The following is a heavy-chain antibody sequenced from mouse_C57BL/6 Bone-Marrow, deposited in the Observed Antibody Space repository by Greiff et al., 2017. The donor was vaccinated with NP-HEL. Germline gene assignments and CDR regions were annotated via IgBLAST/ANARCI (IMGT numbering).Heavy chain of an antibody. CDR3: ARDGYDVYLDY. CDR1: GFTFSSYA. CDR2: ISYDGSYT. J-gene: IGHJ2*01. Sequence: EVKLVESGGGLVQPGGSLKLSCAASGFTFSSYAMSWVRQTPEKRLEWVATISYDGSYTYYPDYVKGRFIISRDNAKNNLYLQMSNLKSEDTDMYYCARDGYDVYLDYWGQGTTLTVSS. D-gene: IGHD2-2*01. V-gene: IGHV5-4*01.